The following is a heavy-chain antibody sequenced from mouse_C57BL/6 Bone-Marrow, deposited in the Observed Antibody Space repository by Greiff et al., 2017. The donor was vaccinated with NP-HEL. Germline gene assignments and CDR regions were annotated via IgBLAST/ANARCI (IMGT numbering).Heavy chain of an antibody. CDR1: GYSITSGYY. CDR2: ISYDGSN. CDR3: AREGLGLDWYFDV. Sequence: DVQLQESGPGLVKPSQSLSLTCSVTGYSITSGYYWNWIRQFPGNKLEWMGYISYDGSNNYNPSLKNRISITRDTSKNQFFLKLNSVTTEDTATYYCAREGLGLDWYFDVWGTGTTVTVSS. D-gene: IGHD4-1*01. J-gene: IGHJ1*03. V-gene: IGHV3-6*01.